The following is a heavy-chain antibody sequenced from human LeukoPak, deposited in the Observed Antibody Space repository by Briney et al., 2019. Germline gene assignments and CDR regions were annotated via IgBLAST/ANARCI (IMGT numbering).Heavy chain of an antibody. CDR3: ARNPAPWEQQLGKFWFDP. CDR2: ISSSSSYI. J-gene: IGHJ5*02. V-gene: IGHV3-21*01. CDR1: GFTFSSYS. Sequence: GGSLRLSCAASGFTFSSYSMNWVRQARGKGLEWVSSISSSSSYIYYADSVKGRFTISRDNAKNSLYLQMNSLRAEDTAVYYCARNPAPWEQQLGKFWFDPWGQGTLVTVSS. D-gene: IGHD6-13*01.